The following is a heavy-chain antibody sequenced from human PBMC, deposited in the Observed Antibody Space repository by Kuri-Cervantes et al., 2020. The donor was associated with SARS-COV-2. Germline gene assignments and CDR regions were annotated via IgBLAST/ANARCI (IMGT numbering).Heavy chain of an antibody. CDR2: IYYSGST. Sequence: SETLSLTCTVSGGSISSHNWSWIRQPPGKGLEWIGYIYYSGSTNYNPSLKSRVTISVDTSKNQFSLKLSSVTAADTAVYYCARDRFYYDSHWFDPWGQGTLVTVSS. D-gene: IGHD3-22*01. CDR3: ARDRFYYDSHWFDP. CDR1: GGSISSHN. V-gene: IGHV4-59*11. J-gene: IGHJ5*02.